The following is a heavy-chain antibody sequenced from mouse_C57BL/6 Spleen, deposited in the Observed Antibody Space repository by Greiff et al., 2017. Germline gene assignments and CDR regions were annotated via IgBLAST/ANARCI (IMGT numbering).Heavy chain of an antibody. V-gene: IGHV1-59*01. D-gene: IGHD1-1*01. J-gene: IGHJ2*01. CDR1: GYTFTSYW. CDR3: ARGATVVSYYFDY. CDR2: IDPSDSYT. Sequence: QVQLQQPGAELVRPGTSVKLSCKASGYTFTSYWMHWVKQRPGQGLEWIGVIDPSDSYTNYNQKFKGKATLTVDTSSSTAYMQLSSLTSADSAVYYCARGATVVSYYFDYWGQGTTLTVSS.